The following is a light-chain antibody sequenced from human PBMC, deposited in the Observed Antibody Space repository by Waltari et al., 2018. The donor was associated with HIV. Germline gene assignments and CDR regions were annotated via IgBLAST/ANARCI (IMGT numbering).Light chain of an antibody. CDR1: HSLVHSDGNTY. Sequence: EIVMTQSPLSLPVTLGQPASISCRSSHSLVHSDGNTYLSWLHQRPGQPPRLLFYRVSNRFSGVPGRFSGSVAVKDFTLNITRVEAQDVGLYFCMQAAQFPLTFGGGTRVDIE. CDR3: MQAAQFPLT. CDR2: RVS. J-gene: IGKJ4*01. V-gene: IGKV2-24*01.